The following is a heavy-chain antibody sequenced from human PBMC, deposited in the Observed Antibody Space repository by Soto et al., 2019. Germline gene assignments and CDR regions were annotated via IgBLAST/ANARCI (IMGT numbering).Heavy chain of an antibody. V-gene: IGHV3-23*01. CDR2: ISGSGGST. Sequence: VGSLRLSCAASGFTFSSYAVSWVRQAPGKGLEWVSAISGSGGSTYYADSVKGRFTISRDNSKNTLYLQMNSLRAEDTAVYYCATIRPGYDFWSGYPLPYWGQGTLVTVSS. D-gene: IGHD3-3*01. CDR3: ATIRPGYDFWSGYPLPY. CDR1: GFTFSSYA. J-gene: IGHJ4*02.